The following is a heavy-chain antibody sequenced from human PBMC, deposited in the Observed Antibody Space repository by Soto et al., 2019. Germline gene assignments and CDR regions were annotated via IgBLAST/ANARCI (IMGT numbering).Heavy chain of an antibody. CDR3: AKEKAAPGGAFDI. D-gene: IGHD6-13*01. CDR2: ISGSGGYT. V-gene: IGHV3-23*01. CDR1: GFTFSSYA. Sequence: EVQLLESGGGLVQPGGSLRLSCAASGFTFSSYAMSWVRQAPGKGLEWVSAISGSGGYTYYADSVKGRFTISRDNSRNTLYLQMNSLRAEDTAVYYCAKEKAAPGGAFDIWGQGTMVTVSS. J-gene: IGHJ3*02.